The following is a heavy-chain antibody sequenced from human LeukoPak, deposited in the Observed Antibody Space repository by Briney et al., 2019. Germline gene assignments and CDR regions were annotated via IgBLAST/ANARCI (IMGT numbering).Heavy chain of an antibody. Sequence: SETLSLTCTVSGGSFNSGSYYWSWIRQPAGKGLEWVGRIYTSGSTNYNPSLKSRVTISVDTSKNQFSLQLASVTAADTAVYYCARAMRVDRFFDYWGQGILVTVSS. V-gene: IGHV4-61*02. D-gene: IGHD5-12*01. CDR3: ARAMRVDRFFDY. J-gene: IGHJ4*02. CDR2: IYTSGST. CDR1: GGSFNSGSYY.